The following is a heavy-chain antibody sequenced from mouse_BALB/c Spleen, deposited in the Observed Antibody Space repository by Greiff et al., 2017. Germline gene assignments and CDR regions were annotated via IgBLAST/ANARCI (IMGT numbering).Heavy chain of an antibody. CDR1: GFTFSSYA. Sequence: EVHLVESGGGLVKPGGSLKLSCAASGFTFSSYAMSWVRQTPEKRLEWVASISSGGSTYYPDSVKGRFTISRDNARNILYLQMSSLRSEDTAMYYCARGYGSSIFDYWGQGTTLTVSS. V-gene: IGHV5-6-5*01. CDR2: ISSGGST. J-gene: IGHJ2*01. D-gene: IGHD1-1*01. CDR3: ARGYGSSIFDY.